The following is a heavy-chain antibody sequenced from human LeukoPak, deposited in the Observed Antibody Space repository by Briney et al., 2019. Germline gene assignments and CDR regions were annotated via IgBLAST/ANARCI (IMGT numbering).Heavy chain of an antibody. CDR1: GGTLSRYS. CDR2: IIPIFGSA. V-gene: IGHV1-69*13. D-gene: IGHD4-23*01. Sequence: SVTVSHMASGGTLSRYSISWVRQAPGQGLEWMGGIIPIFGSANFAQKFQGRVTITADDSTNTAYMELSSLRSEDTAFYYCARGLSRWSTPTSYYYSRRDDCCQGTTVVVSS. J-gene: IGHJ6*02. CDR3: ARGLSRWSTPTSYYYSRRDD.